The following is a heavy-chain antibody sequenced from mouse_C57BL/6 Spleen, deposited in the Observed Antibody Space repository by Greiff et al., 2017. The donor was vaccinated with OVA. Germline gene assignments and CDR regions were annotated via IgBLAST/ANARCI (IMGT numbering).Heavy chain of an antibody. D-gene: IGHD1-1*01. CDR1: GFTFSDYG. J-gene: IGHJ4*01. CDR2: ISSGSSTI. Sequence: EVMLVESGGGLVKPGGSLKLSCAASGFTFSDYGMHWVRQAPEKGLEWVAYISSGSSTIYYADTVKGRFTISRDNAKNTLFLQMTSLRSEVTAMYYCARVTTVVARGYYAMDYWGQGTSVTVSS. V-gene: IGHV5-17*01. CDR3: ARVTTVVARGYYAMDY.